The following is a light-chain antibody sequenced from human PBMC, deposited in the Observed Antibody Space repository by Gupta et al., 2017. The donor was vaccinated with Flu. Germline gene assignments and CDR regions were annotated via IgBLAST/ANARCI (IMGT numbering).Light chain of an antibody. Sequence: EIVMTQSPATLSVSPGERATLSCRASQSVSSNLAGYQQKPGQAPRLLINRASTRTAGIPARLSSSGSATAYITLISSLQYEDDAVEYCYQYNSWPPITFGQGTRLEIK. CDR1: QSVSSN. CDR3: YQYNSWPPIT. CDR2: RAS. V-gene: IGKV3-15*01. J-gene: IGKJ5*01.